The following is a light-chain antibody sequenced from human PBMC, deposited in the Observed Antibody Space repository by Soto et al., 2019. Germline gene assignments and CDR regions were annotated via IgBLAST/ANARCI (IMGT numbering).Light chain of an antibody. J-gene: IGLJ1*01. Sequence: SVLTQPASVSGSPGQSITISCTGTSSDVGGYNYVSWYQQNPGKAPKLMVHEVSNRPSGVSNRFSGSKSGNTASLTISGLQAEDEADYYCSSFTSSSTFVFGTGTKVTVL. CDR2: EVS. CDR3: SSFTSSSTFV. CDR1: SSDVGGYNY. V-gene: IGLV2-14*01.